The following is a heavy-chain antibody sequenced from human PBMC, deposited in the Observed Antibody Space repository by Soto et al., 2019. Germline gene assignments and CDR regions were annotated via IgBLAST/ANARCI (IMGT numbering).Heavy chain of an antibody. CDR1: GGSISSGGYY. Sequence: PSETLSLTCTVSGGSISSGGYYWSWIRQHPGKGLEWIGYIYYSGSTYYNPSLKSRVTISVDTSKNQFSPKLSSVTAADTAVYYCARAQANYYDSSGYYYVGAFDIWGQGTMVTVSS. D-gene: IGHD3-22*01. J-gene: IGHJ3*02. CDR2: IYYSGST. V-gene: IGHV4-31*03. CDR3: ARAQANYYDSSGYYYVGAFDI.